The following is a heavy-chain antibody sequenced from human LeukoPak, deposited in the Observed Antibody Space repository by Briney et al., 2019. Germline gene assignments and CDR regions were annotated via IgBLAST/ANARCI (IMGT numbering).Heavy chain of an antibody. D-gene: IGHD3-10*01. CDR3: ARAMVRGLSNPFDY. J-gene: IGHJ4*02. V-gene: IGHV1-46*01. Sequence: GASVKVSCKASTYTFTSYYIHWVRQAPGQGLEWMGIINPNGGSTSYAQTFQGRVTMTRDTSTSTVYMELSSLRSEDTAVYYCARAMVRGLSNPFDYWGQGTLVTVSS. CDR2: INPNGGST. CDR1: TYTFTSYY.